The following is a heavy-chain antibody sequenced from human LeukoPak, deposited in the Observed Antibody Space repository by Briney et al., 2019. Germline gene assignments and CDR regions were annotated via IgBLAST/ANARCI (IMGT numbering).Heavy chain of an antibody. J-gene: IGHJ6*02. Sequence: GRSLRLSCAASGFTFSSYAMHWVRQAPGKGLEWVAVISYDGSNKYYADSVKGRFTISRDNSKNTLYLQMNSLRAEDTAVYYCVLLLGGELPPWMMDVWGQGTTVTVSS. D-gene: IGHD1-26*01. CDR3: VLLLGGELPPWMMDV. CDR2: ISYDGSNK. CDR1: GFTFSSYA. V-gene: IGHV3-30*04.